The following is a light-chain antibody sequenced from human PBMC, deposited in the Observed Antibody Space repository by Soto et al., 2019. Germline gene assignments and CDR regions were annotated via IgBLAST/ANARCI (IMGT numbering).Light chain of an antibody. CDR3: QHLHTYPYT. Sequence: IQLIQSPSSLSASVGDRVTITCRASRGIASSLAWYQQKPGKAPKLLIYAASTLQSGVPSRFSGSGSGTDFTLTITSLQAEDFATYYCQHLHTYPYTFGQGTKLEIK. CDR2: AAS. CDR1: RGIASS. J-gene: IGKJ2*01. V-gene: IGKV1-9*01.